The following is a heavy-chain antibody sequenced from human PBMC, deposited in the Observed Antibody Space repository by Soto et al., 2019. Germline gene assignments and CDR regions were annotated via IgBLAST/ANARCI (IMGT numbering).Heavy chain of an antibody. Sequence: QVQLQESGPGLVKPSETLSLTCTVSGGSVSSGSYYWSWIRQPPGKGLEWIGYIYYSGSTNYNPSLKSRVTISVDTSKNQFSRKLSSVTAADTAVYYCARGIEGRYPGRYYYGMDVWGQGTTVTVSS. V-gene: IGHV4-61*01. CDR3: ARGIEGRYPGRYYYGMDV. CDR2: IYYSGST. CDR1: GGSVSSGSYY. D-gene: IGHD6-19*01. J-gene: IGHJ6*02.